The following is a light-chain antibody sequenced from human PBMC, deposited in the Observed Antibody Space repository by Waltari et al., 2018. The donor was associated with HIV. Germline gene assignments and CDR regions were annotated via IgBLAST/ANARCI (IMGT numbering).Light chain of an antibody. J-gene: IGLJ3*02. CDR1: DIDIGIYDY. CDR2: NAN. Sequence: QSALTQPASVSGSPGQSVTISCIGSDIDIGIYDYISWYHHPPNSAPRLVVFNANSRPSGSPFRFAGSKSGNTASLTISGLQADDEGVYYCRSYVTGGSLLFGGGTQVTVL. V-gene: IGLV2-14*01. CDR3: RSYVTGGSLL.